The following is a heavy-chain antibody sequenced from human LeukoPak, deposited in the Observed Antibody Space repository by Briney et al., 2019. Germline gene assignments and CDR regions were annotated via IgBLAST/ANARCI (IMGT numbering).Heavy chain of an antibody. CDR2: INHSGST. V-gene: IGHV4-34*01. CDR1: GGSFSGYY. J-gene: IGHJ3*02. D-gene: IGHD6-13*01. CDR3: ARGQNKGSSSESGAFDI. Sequence: PSETLSLTCAVYGGSFSGYYWSWIRQPPGKGLEWIGEINHSGSTNYNPSLKSRVTISVDTSKNQFSLKLSSVTAADTAVYYCARGQNKGSSSESGAFDIWGQGTMVNVSS.